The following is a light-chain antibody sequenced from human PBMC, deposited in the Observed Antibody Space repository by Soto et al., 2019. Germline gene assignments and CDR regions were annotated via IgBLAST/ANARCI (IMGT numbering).Light chain of an antibody. J-gene: IGKJ1*01. CDR2: GAS. CDR1: QSSRTY. CDR3: QQTYSTPNT. Sequence: IQMRQSTSSLSAYVADRVTMSCRSSQSSRTYLNWYQHKPGKAPNLLIHGASTLQSGVPSRFNGSGSGTDSTLTISSLEPEDFATYYCQQTYSTPNTFGPGTKVDI. V-gene: IGKV1-39*01.